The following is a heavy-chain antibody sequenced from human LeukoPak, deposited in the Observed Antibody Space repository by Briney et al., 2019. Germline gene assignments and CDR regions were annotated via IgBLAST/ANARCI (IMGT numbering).Heavy chain of an antibody. CDR2: IYYSGNT. V-gene: IGHV4-59*01. Sequence: SETLSLTCTVSGGSINNYYWSWIRQPPGKGLEWIGYIYYSGNTNYNPSLKSRVTISVDTSKNQLSLKLSSVTAADTAVYYCARDNPLYYDSSGYYYGYYYYGMDVWGQGTTVTVSS. D-gene: IGHD3-22*01. CDR3: ARDNPLYYDSSGYYYGYYYYGMDV. CDR1: GGSINNYY. J-gene: IGHJ6*02.